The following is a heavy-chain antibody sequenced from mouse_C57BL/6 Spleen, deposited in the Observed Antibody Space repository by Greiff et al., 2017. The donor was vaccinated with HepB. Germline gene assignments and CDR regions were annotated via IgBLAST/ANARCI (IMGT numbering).Heavy chain of an antibody. J-gene: IGHJ2*01. D-gene: IGHD1-1*01. CDR2: ILPGSGST. CDR1: GYTFTGYW. Sequence: QVQLQQSGAELMKPGASVTLSCKATGYTFTGYWIEWVKQRPGHGLEWLGEILPGSGSTNYNEKFKGKATFTADTSSNTAYMQLSSLTTEDSAIDYCARLGYYGSRRVYYFAYWGQGTTLTVSS. CDR3: ARLGYYGSRRVYYFAY. V-gene: IGHV1-9*01.